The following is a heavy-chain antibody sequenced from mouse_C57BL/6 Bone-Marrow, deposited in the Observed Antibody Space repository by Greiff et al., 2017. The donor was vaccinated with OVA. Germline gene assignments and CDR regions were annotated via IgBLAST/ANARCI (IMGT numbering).Heavy chain of an antibody. D-gene: IGHD2-5*01. Sequence: EVKLVESGGGLVKPGGSLKLSCAASGFTFSSYTMSWVRQTPEKRLEWVATISGGGGNTYYPDSVKGRFTISRDNAKNTLYLQMSSLRSEDTALYYCARTLYSNYGRYFDVWGTGTTVTVSS. J-gene: IGHJ1*03. CDR1: GFTFSSYT. V-gene: IGHV5-9*01. CDR3: ARTLYSNYGRYFDV. CDR2: ISGGGGNT.